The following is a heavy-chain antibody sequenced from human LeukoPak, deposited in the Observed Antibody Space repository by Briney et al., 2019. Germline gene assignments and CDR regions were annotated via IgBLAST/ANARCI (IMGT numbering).Heavy chain of an antibody. CDR1: GYSFTSYW. CDR3: ARYNIVVVPAATYYYYYYMDV. Sequence: GESLKISCKGSGYSFTSYWIGWVRQMPGKGLEWMGIIYPGDSDTRYSPSFQGQVTISADKSISTAYLQWSSLKASDTAMYYCARYNIVVVPAATYYYYYYMDVWGKGTTVTVSS. V-gene: IGHV5-51*01. D-gene: IGHD2-2*01. J-gene: IGHJ6*03. CDR2: IYPGDSDT.